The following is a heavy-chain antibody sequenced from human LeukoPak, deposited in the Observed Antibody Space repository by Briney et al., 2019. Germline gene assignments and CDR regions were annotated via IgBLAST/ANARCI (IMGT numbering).Heavy chain of an antibody. CDR1: GGSISSSRNY. D-gene: IGHD4-11*01. Sequence: SETLSRTCTVSGGSISSSRNYWGWIRQPPGKRLEWIGSIHYSGSTYYSPSLKSRVTISVDMSKNQFSLKLTSVTAADTAVYYCARQGSNWYFEYFQHWGQGTLVTVSS. V-gene: IGHV4-39*01. J-gene: IGHJ1*01. CDR3: ARQGSNWYFEYFQH. CDR2: IHYSGST.